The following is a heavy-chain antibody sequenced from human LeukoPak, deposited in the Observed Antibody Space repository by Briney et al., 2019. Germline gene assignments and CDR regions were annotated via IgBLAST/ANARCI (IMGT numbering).Heavy chain of an antibody. CDR1: GFTYSNAW. CDR3: TTESAYCGGDCYSGY. J-gene: IGHJ4*02. V-gene: IGHV3-15*01. D-gene: IGHD2-21*02. CDR2: IKSKTDGGTT. Sequence: PGGSLRLSCAASGFTYSNAWMSWVRQAPGKGLEWVGRIKSKTDGGTTDYAAPVKGRFTISRDDSKNTLYLQMNSLKTEDTAVYYCTTESAYCGGDCYSGYWGQGTLVTVSS.